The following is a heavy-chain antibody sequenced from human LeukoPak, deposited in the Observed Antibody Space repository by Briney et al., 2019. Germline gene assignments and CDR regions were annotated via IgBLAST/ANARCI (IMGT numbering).Heavy chain of an antibody. J-gene: IGHJ4*02. Sequence: ASETLSLTCTVSGGSISSTSHHWGWIRQPPGKGLEWIGTIYYSGSTYYNPSLKSRVTISVDTWENQFSLKLSSVTAADTAVYYCARLEGYSRPYFDYWGQGTLVTVSS. CDR1: GGSISSTSHH. CDR2: IYYSGST. V-gene: IGHV4-39*07. D-gene: IGHD6-13*01. CDR3: ARLEGYSRPYFDY.